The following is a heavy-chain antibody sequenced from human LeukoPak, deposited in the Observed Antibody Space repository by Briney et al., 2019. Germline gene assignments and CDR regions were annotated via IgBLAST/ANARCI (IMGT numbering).Heavy chain of an antibody. CDR2: ISYDGSNK. D-gene: IGHD6-19*01. J-gene: IGHJ4*02. Sequence: GGSLRLSCAASGFTFSSYAMRWVRQAPGKGLEWVAVISYDGSNKYYADSVKGRFTISRDNSKNTLYLQMNSLRAEDTAVYYCARDGSGVAGRDYFDYWGQGTLVTVSS. CDR3: ARDGSGVAGRDYFDY. V-gene: IGHV3-30*04. CDR1: GFTFSSYA.